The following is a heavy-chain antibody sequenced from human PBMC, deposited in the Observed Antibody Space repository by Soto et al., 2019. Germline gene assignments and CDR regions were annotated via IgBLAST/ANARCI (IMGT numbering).Heavy chain of an antibody. CDR3: AREIAVAGTDDYYYYMDV. CDR1: GFTFSSYG. J-gene: IGHJ6*03. Sequence: QVQLVESGGGVVQPGRSLRLSCAASGFTFSSYGMHWVRQAPGKGLEWVAVIWYDGSNKYYADSVKGRFTISRDNSKNTLYLQMNSLIAEDTAVYYCAREIAVAGTDDYYYYMDVWGKGTTVTVSS. D-gene: IGHD6-19*01. V-gene: IGHV3-33*01. CDR2: IWYDGSNK.